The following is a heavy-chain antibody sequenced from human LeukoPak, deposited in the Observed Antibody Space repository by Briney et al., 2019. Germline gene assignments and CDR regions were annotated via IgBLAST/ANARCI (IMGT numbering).Heavy chain of an antibody. J-gene: IGHJ4*02. CDR1: DGSISSYF. CDR2: IYNGGSP. D-gene: IGHD4-17*01. CDR3: ARRVNYGDYRTDSFDY. V-gene: IGHV4-4*09. Sequence: SETLSLTCTVSDGSISSYFWSWIRQPPGKGLEWIGLIYNGGSPNYNPSLKSRVTISVDTSKNRFSLKLSSVTATDTAMYYCARRVNYGDYRTDSFDYWGQGILVTVSS.